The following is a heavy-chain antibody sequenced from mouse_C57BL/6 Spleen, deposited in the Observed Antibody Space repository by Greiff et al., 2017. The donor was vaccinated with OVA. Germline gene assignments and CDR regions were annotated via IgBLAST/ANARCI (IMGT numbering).Heavy chain of an antibody. D-gene: IGHD4-1*01. Sequence: EVQLQQSGPELVKPGASVKIPCKASGYTFTDYYMNWVKQSHGKSLEWIGDINPNNGGTSYNQKFKGKATLTVDKSSSTAYMELRSLTSEDSAVYYCARSAGTGFDYWGQGTTLTVSS. J-gene: IGHJ2*01. CDR1: GYTFTDYY. CDR2: INPNNGGT. CDR3: ARSAGTGFDY. V-gene: IGHV1-26*01.